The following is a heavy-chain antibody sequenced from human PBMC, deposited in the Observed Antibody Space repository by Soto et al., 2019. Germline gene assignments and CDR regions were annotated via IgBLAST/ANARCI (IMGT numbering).Heavy chain of an antibody. D-gene: IGHD6-13*01. CDR1: GGTFSSYT. CDR2: IIPILGIA. Sequence: QVQLVQSGAEVKKPGSSVKVSCKASGGTFSSYTISWVRQAPGQGLEWMGRIIPILGIANYAQKFQGRVTITADKSTSTAYMELSSLRSEDTAVYYCARDMLAAAHGSNFYYWGQGTLVTVSS. V-gene: IGHV1-69*08. J-gene: IGHJ4*02. CDR3: ARDMLAAAHGSNFYY.